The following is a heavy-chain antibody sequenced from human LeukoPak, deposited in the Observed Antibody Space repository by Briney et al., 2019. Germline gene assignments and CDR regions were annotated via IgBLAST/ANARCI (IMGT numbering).Heavy chain of an antibody. CDR2: ISSNGGST. J-gene: IGHJ4*02. CDR3: ARISSSYVYDY. Sequence: PGGSLRLSCAASGFTFRSYGMHWVRQAPGKGLEYVAAISSNGGSTDYANSVKGRFTISRDNSKNTLYLQMGSLRAEDTAVYCWARISSSYVYDYWGQGTLVTVSS. D-gene: IGHD6-6*01. CDR1: GFTFRSYG. V-gene: IGHV3-64*01.